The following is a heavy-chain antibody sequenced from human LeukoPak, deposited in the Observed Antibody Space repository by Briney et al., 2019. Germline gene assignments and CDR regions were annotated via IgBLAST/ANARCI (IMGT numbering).Heavy chain of an antibody. CDR1: GGSISSIYYY. J-gene: IGHJ2*01. D-gene: IGHD3-3*01. V-gene: IGHV4-39*07. CDR3: AREDYDDSGAWYFDL. Sequence: SETLSLTCAVSGGSISSIYYYWGWIRQPPGKGLEWIGEIYHSGSANYNPSLKSRVTISVDKSKNQFSLKLSSVTAADTAVYYCAREDYDDSGAWYFDLWGRGTLVTVSS. CDR2: IYHSGSA.